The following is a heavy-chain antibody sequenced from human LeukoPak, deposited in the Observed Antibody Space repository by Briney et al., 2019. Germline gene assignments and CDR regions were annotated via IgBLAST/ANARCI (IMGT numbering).Heavy chain of an antibody. CDR2: ISGSGGST. J-gene: IGHJ4*02. CDR1: GFTFSNYA. V-gene: IGHV3-23*01. D-gene: IGHD3-10*01. CDR3: AKIRDGGY. Sequence: GGSLRLSCVASGFTFSNYAMSWVRQAPGKGLEWVSSISGSGGSTYYADSVKGRFTVSRDNSKNTLYLQMNSLRAEDTAVYFCAKIRDGGYWGQGTLVTVSS.